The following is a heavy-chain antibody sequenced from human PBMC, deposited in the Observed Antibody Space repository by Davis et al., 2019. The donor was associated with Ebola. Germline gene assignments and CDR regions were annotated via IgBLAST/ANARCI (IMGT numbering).Heavy chain of an antibody. CDR1: GFTFSSYA. V-gene: IGHV3-30-3*01. J-gene: IGHJ3*02. CDR3: ARAPSRWELGGAFDI. CDR2: ISYDGSNK. Sequence: GESLKISCAASGFTFSSYAMHWVRQAPGKGLEWVAVISYDGSNKYYADSVKGRFTISRDNSKNTLYLQMNSLRAEDTAVYYCARAPSRWELGGAFDIWGQGTMVTVSS. D-gene: IGHD1-26*01.